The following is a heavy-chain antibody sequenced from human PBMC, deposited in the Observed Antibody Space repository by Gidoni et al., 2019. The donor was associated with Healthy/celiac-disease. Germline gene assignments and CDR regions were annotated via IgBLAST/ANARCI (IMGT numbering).Heavy chain of an antibody. D-gene: IGHD7-27*01. CDR1: GGSISSSSYY. CDR3: ARQIFDWGSDY. V-gene: IGHV4-39*01. CDR2: ISYSGRT. Sequence: QLQLQESGPGLVKPSETLSLTCTVSGGSISSSSYYWGWIRQPPGKGLEWIGGISYSGRTYYNPSLKSRVTISVDTSKNQFSLKLSSVTAADTAVYYCARQIFDWGSDYWGQGTLVTVSS. J-gene: IGHJ4*02.